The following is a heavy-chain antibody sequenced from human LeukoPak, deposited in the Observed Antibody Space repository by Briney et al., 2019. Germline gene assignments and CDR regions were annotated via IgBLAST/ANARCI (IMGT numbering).Heavy chain of an antibody. CDR1: GFTFTNAW. CDR2: IKNKSDGGTA. CDR3: TTDHLDY. J-gene: IGHJ4*02. Sequence: PGGSLRLSCAASGFTFTNAWMSWVRQAPGKGLEWVGRIKNKSDGGTADYAAPVKGRFTISRDDSKNTLHLQMNSLKTEDTAVYYCTTDHLDYWGQGTLVTVSS. V-gene: IGHV3-15*01.